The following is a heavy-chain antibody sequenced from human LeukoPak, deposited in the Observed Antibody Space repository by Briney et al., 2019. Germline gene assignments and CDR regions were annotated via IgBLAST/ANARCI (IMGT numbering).Heavy chain of an antibody. CDR2: ISSNGGST. D-gene: IGHD1-26*01. Sequence: GSLRLFCAASGFTFSSYAMHWVRQAPGKGLEYVSAISSNGGSTYYANSVKGRFTISRDNSKNTLYLQMGSLRAEDMAVYYCARMGVGANYFDYWGQGTLVTVSS. J-gene: IGHJ4*02. CDR1: GFTFSSYA. CDR3: ARMGVGANYFDY. V-gene: IGHV3-64*01.